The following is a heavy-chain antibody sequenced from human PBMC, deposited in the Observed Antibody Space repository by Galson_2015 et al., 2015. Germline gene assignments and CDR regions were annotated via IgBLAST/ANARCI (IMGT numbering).Heavy chain of an antibody. V-gene: IGHV3-49*03. CDR3: TREPHPLAFIAVAGDNTFDY. CDR1: GFTFGDYA. Sequence: SLRLSCAVSGFTFGDYAMSWFRQAPGKGLEWIGFIRSKAYGGTTEYAASVKGRFTISRDDSKSIAYLQMNSLKTEDTAVYYCTREPHPLAFIAVAGDNTFDYWGQGTLVTVSS. D-gene: IGHD6-19*01. J-gene: IGHJ4*02. CDR2: IRSKAYGGTT.